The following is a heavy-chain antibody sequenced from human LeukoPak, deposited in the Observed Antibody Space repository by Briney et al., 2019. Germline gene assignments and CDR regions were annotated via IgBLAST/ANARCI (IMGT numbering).Heavy chain of an antibody. CDR2: ISGSGGST. CDR1: GFTFSSYA. V-gene: IGHV3-23*01. J-gene: IGHJ4*02. Sequence: RTGGSLRLSCAVSGFTFSSYAMSWVRQAPGKGLEWVSAISGSGGSTYYADSVKGRFTISRDNSKNTLYLQMNSLRAEDTAVYYCAKAESSGWPAGGFDYWGQGTLVTVSS. CDR3: AKAESSGWPAGGFDY. D-gene: IGHD6-19*01.